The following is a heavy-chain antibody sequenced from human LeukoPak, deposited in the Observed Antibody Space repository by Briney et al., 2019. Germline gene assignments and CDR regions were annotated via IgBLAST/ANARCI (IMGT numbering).Heavy chain of an antibody. J-gene: IGHJ4*02. CDR1: GGSISTYY. Sequence: SETLSLTCTVSGGSISTYYWSWIRQPPGKGLEWIGYIYHSGSTKYNPSLTSRVTIPVDTSQNQFSLKLSSVTAADTAVYYCARDGYSGSDALWGQGTLVTVSS. V-gene: IGHV4-59*01. CDR3: ARDGYSGSDAL. CDR2: IYHSGST. D-gene: IGHD5-12*01.